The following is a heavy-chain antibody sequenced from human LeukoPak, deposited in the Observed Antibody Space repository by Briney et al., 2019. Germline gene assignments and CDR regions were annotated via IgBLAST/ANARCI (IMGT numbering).Heavy chain of an antibody. V-gene: IGHV3-30*18. Sequence: GASLRLSCAASGFTFSSYGMHWVRQAPGKGLEWVAVISYDGSNEYYADSVKGRFTISRDNSKNTLYLQMNSLRAEDTAVYYCAKGSFSPYYYYGMDVWGQGTTVTVSS. CDR1: GFTFSSYG. CDR3: AKGSFSPYYYYGMDV. D-gene: IGHD1-26*01. CDR2: ISYDGSNE. J-gene: IGHJ6*02.